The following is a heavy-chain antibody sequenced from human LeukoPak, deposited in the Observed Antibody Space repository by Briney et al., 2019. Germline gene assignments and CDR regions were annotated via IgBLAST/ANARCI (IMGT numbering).Heavy chain of an antibody. V-gene: IGHV3-74*01. CDR1: GNYW. CDR2: INSDGSWT. Sequence: GGSLRLSCAASGNYWMHWVRQAPGKGLMWVSHINSDGSWTSYADPVKGRFTISKDNAKNTVYLQMNSLRAEDTAVYYCVSFYETYWGRGTLVTVSS. J-gene: IGHJ4*02. D-gene: IGHD2/OR15-2a*01. CDR3: VSFYETY.